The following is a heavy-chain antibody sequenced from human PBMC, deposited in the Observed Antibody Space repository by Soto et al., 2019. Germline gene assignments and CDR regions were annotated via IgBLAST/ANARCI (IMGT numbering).Heavy chain of an antibody. Sequence: GSLRLSCAASGFTFSSYGMHWVRQAPGKGLEWVAVIWYDGSNKYYADSVKGRFTISRDNSKNTLYLQMNSLRAEDTAVYYCARDAKWLPSYYFDYWGQGTLVTVSS. CDR2: IWYDGSNK. V-gene: IGHV3-33*01. J-gene: IGHJ4*02. CDR3: ARDAKWLPSYYFDY. CDR1: GFTFSSYG. D-gene: IGHD3-22*01.